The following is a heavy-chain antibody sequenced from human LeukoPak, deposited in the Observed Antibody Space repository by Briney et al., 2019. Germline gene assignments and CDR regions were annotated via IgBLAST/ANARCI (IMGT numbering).Heavy chain of an antibody. V-gene: IGHV4-59*01. J-gene: IGHJ6*02. D-gene: IGHD1-26*01. CDR1: GGSISGYY. CDR3: AGVVGGSYSMDV. CDR2: IYYRGST. Sequence: KASETLSLTCTVSGGSISGYYWSWIRQPPGKGLEWIGYIYYRGSTNYTPSLKSRVTILVDTSKNQFSLKLSSVTAADTAIYYCAGVVGGSYSMDVWGQGTTVTVSS.